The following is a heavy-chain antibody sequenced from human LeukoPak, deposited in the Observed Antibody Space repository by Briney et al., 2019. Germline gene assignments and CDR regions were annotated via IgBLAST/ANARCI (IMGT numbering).Heavy chain of an antibody. D-gene: IGHD2/OR15-2a*01. CDR1: GFTFSSYA. Sequence: GGSLRLSCPASGFTFSSYAMSWVRQAPGKGLEWVSTISGSGGSTYYADSVKGRFTISRDNSKNTLYLQMNSLRAEDTAVYYCAKDRSLFSSNFDYWGQGTLVTVSS. V-gene: IGHV3-23*01. CDR3: AKDRSLFSSNFDY. J-gene: IGHJ4*02. CDR2: ISGSGGST.